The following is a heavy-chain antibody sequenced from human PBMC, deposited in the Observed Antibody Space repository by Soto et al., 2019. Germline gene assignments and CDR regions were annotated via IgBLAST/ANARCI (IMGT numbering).Heavy chain of an antibody. CDR1: GGSISSSSYY. CDR3: ARSSHYSSSWDPGNWFDP. V-gene: IGHV4-39*01. Sequence: PSETLSLTCTVSGGSISSSSYYWGGIRQPPGKGLEWIGSIYYSGSTYYNPSLKSRVTISVETSKNQFSLTLSSVTAADTAVYYCARSSHYSSSWDPGNWFDPWGKGTLVTVSS. J-gene: IGHJ5*02. CDR2: IYYSGST. D-gene: IGHD6-13*01.